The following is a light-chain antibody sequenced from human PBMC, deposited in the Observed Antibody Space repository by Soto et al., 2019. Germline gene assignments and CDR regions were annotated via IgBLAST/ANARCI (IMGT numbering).Light chain of an antibody. J-gene: IGKJ4*01. Sequence: EIVMTQSPATLSVSPGERATLSCRASQSVSSNLAWYQQKPGQAPRLLIYGASTRATGIPASFSGSGSGTEFTLTISSLQSEDLAVYYCQQYNNWPPPTCGGGTKVEIK. CDR1: QSVSSN. V-gene: IGKV3-15*01. CDR2: GAS. CDR3: QQYNNWPPPT.